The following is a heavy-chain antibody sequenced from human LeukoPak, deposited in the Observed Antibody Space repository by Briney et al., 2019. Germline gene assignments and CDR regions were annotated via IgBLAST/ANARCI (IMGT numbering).Heavy chain of an antibody. CDR3: AIGPNWGTHS. CDR1: GFTFSTYT. Sequence: GGSLRLSCAASGFTFSTYTMYWVRHPPGKRLEWVSIIGNNGGGIHYADFVKGRFTISRDNFKNALYLQMNSLRVEDTAVYYCAIGPNWGTHSWGQGVLVTVSS. D-gene: IGHD7-27*01. J-gene: IGHJ4*02. CDR2: IGNNGGGI. V-gene: IGHV3-23*01.